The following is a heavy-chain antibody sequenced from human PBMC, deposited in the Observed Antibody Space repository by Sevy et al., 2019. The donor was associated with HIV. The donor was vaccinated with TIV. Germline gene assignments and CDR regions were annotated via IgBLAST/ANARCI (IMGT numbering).Heavy chain of an antibody. CDR2: IYTSGST. CDR1: GGSISSYY. CDR3: ARGEPMIVVDAFDI. Sequence: SETLSLTCTVSGGSISSYYWSWIRQPAGKGLEWIGRIYTSGSTNYNPSLKSRVTMSVDTSKNQFSLKLSSVTAADTAVYYCARGEPMIVVDAFDIWGQGTMVTVSS. D-gene: IGHD3-22*01. V-gene: IGHV4-4*07. J-gene: IGHJ3*02.